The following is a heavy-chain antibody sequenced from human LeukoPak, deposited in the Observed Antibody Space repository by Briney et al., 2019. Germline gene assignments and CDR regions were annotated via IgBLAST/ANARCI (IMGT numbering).Heavy chain of an antibody. J-gene: IGHJ4*02. CDR3: AREGNYYHSSGIWDFDY. CDR1: GFTFSSYS. Sequence: PGGSLRLSCAASGFTFSSYSMNWVRQAPGKGLEWVSYISSSSSTIYYADSVKGRFTISRDNAKNSLYLQMNSLRDEDTAVYYCAREGNYYHSSGIWDFDYWGQGTLVTVSS. V-gene: IGHV3-48*02. CDR2: ISSSSSTI. D-gene: IGHD3-22*01.